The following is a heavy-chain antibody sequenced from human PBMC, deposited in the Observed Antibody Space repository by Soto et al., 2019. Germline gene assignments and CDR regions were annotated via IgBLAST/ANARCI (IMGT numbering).Heavy chain of an antibody. J-gene: IGHJ2*01. CDR1: GFTFSSFA. CDR3: AKDPSGATSWYYWYLVL. CDR2: ISGSGGRT. V-gene: IGHV3-23*01. D-gene: IGHD6-13*01. Sequence: EVQLLESGGGLVQPGGSLRLSCAASGFTFSSFAVSWVRQAPGKGLEWVSAISGSGGRTYYADSVKGRFTISRDNSKSTLYLQMNSLRVDDTAVYYCAKDPSGATSWYYWYLVLWGRGTLVTVSS.